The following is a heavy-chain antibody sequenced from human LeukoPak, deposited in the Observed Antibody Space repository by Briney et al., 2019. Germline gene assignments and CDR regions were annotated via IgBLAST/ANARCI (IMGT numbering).Heavy chain of an antibody. CDR1: GGSISSSLYY. CDR2: IYYDGST. Sequence: SETLSLTCTVSGGSISSSLYYWGWVRQPPGKGLEWIGNIYYDGSTNYNPSLKSRVTISVDTSRNQFSLRLSSVTAADTAVYYCARVPTSLSLNYYHYYYMDVWGKGTTVTVSS. CDR3: ARVPTSLSLNYYHYYYMDV. J-gene: IGHJ6*03. D-gene: IGHD2/OR15-2a*01. V-gene: IGHV4-39*07.